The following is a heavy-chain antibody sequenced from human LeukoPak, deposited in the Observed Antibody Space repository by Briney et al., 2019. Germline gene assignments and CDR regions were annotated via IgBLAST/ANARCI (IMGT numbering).Heavy chain of an antibody. V-gene: IGHV1-18*01. CDR3: ARLAGDIVVVDYFDY. J-gene: IGHJ4*02. D-gene: IGHD2-15*01. Sequence: ASVKVSCKASGYTFTSYGISWVRQAPGQGLEWMGWISAYNGNTNYAQKLQGRVTMTTDTSTSTAYMELRSLRSDDTAVYYCARLAGDIVVVDYFDYWGQGTLVTVSS. CDR1: GYTFTSYG. CDR2: ISAYNGNT.